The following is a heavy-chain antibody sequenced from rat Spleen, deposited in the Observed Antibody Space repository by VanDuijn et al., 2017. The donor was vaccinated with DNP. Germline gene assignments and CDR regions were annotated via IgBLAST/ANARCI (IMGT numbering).Heavy chain of an antibody. CDR2: ISYDGRST. Sequence: EVQLVESGGVLVQPGRSLKLSCAASGFTFSDYYMAWVRQAPKKGLEWVASISYDGRSTYYGDSVKGRFTISRDNAKSTLYLQVNSLRSEDTATYYCTSNPHIRTAAPFDYWGQGVMVTVSS. V-gene: IGHV5-22*01. CDR3: TSNPHIRTAAPFDY. CDR1: GFTFSDYY. J-gene: IGHJ2*01. D-gene: IGHD3-8*01.